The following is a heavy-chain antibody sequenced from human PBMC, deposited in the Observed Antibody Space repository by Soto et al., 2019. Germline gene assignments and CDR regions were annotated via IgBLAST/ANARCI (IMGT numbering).Heavy chain of an antibody. V-gene: IGHV1-18*01. D-gene: IGHD2-15*01. CDR2: ISAYNGNT. CDR1: GYTFTSYG. CDR3: AREGYCSGGSCYWETNFDY. J-gene: IGHJ4*02. Sequence: ASVKVSCKASGYTFTSYGISWVRQAPGQGLEWMGWISAYNGNTNYAQKLQGRVTMTTDTSTSTAYMELRSLRSDDTAVYYCAREGYCSGGSCYWETNFDYWGQGTLVTVSS.